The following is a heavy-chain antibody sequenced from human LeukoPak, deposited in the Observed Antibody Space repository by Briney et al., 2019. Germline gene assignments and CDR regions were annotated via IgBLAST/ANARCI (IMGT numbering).Heavy chain of an antibody. V-gene: IGHV3-69-1*02. J-gene: IGHJ4*02. CDR3: SRILGISVAGTYDY. D-gene: IGHD6-19*01. Sequence: GGSLRLSCVASGFTFSSYEMNRVRQPPGKGLEWVASITSTTNIYYADSVKGRFTISRDNAKNSMYLQMNSLRADDTAVYFCSRILGISVAGTYDYWGQGTLVTVSS. CDR1: GFTFSSYE. CDR2: ITSTTNI.